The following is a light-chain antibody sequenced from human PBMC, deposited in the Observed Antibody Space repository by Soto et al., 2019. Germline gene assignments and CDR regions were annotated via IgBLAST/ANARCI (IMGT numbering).Light chain of an antibody. Sequence: IVVPPSPGTLSLSPGERATLSCRASQSVSSSYLAWYQQKPGQAPRLLIYGASSRATGIPDRSSGSGSGTDFTITISRLEAEDFAVYYCQQYGSSSLCFGRGTKVAIK. CDR1: QSVSSSY. V-gene: IGKV3-20*01. J-gene: IGKJ4*01. CDR3: QQYGSSSLC. CDR2: GAS.